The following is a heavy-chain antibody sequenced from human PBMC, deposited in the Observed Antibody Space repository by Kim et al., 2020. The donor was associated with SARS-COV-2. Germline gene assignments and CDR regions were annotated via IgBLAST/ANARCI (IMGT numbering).Heavy chain of an antibody. CDR1: GFTFSSYA. V-gene: IGHV3-23*01. CDR3: AKPTSHDFWSGYYLTLPRIFDY. J-gene: IGHJ4*02. Sequence: GGSLRLSCAASGFTFSSYAMSWVRQAPGKGLEWVSAISGSGGSTYYADSVKGRFTISRDNSKNTLYLQMNSLRAEDTAVYYCAKPTSHDFWSGYYLTLPRIFDYWGQGTLVTVSS. CDR2: ISGSGGST. D-gene: IGHD3-3*01.